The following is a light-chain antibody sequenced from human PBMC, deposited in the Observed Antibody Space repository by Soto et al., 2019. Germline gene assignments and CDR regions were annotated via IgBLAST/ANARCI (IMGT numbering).Light chain of an antibody. J-gene: IGKJ3*01. CDR2: AAS. CDR3: QRYSSAPFT. CDR1: QDIRNY. V-gene: IGKV1-27*01. Sequence: IQMTQSPSSLSASVGDRVTITCRASQDIRNYLAWYQQKPGTVPKLLIYAASTLQSGVPSRFSGSGSGTDFILTINILQPEDVATYYCQRYSSAPFTFGPGTKVDMK.